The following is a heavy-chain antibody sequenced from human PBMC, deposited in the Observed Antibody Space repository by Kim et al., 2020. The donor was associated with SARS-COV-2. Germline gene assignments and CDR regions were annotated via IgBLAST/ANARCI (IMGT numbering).Heavy chain of an antibody. Sequence: RFTISRDNAKNSLYLKMNSLRAEDTAVYYCASISIGYSSGWYSVDDAFDIWGQGTMVTVSS. V-gene: IGHV3-11*06. J-gene: IGHJ3*02. CDR3: ASISIGYSSGWYSVDDAFDI. D-gene: IGHD6-19*01.